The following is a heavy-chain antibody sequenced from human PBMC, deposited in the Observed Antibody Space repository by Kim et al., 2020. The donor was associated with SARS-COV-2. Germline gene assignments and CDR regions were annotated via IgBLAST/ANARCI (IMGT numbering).Heavy chain of an antibody. Sequence: GGSLRLTCGASGLTFRHYNMNWVRQDPGKGLEWVSFIDDSSANIHYADSEKGRSIISRDNANNSLLMLIDSLRDENAAVYYGAGDLDSDDRCDYLIDFWG. CDR1: GLTFRHYN. V-gene: IGHV3-48*02. J-gene: IGHJ6*01. CDR2: IDDSSANI. D-gene: IGHD3-22*01. CDR3: AGDLDSDDRCDYLIDF.